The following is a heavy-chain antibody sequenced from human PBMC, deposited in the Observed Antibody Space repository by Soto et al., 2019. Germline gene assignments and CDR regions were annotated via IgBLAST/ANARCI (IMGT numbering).Heavy chain of an antibody. Sequence: SVKVSCKASGGTFSSYAISWVRQAPGQGLEWMGGIIPIFGTANYAQKFQGRVTITADESTSTAYMELSSLRSEDTAVYYCASRLGDIVVVPAARGKGIGYYYYYYGMDVWG. CDR3: ASRLGDIVVVPAARGKGIGYYYYYYGMDV. J-gene: IGHJ6*02. D-gene: IGHD2-2*01. CDR1: GGTFSSYA. CDR2: IIPIFGTA. V-gene: IGHV1-69*13.